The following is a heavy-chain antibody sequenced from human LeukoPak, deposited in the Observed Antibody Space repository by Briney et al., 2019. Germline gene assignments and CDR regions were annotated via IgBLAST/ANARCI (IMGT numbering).Heavy chain of an antibody. D-gene: IGHD6-19*01. CDR1: GFSFSAYI. CDR2: IRSDGSST. CDR3: TRRYGGHSGWAGYHDS. J-gene: IGHJ4*02. Sequence: PGGSLRLSCVAYGFSFSAYIMHWVRQAPGKGLEYVSAIRSDGSSTFYPNSVKGRFTISRDNSKSTLYLQMGSLRAEDTAVYYCTRRYGGHSGWAGYHDSWGQGTLVTVSS. V-gene: IGHV3-64*01.